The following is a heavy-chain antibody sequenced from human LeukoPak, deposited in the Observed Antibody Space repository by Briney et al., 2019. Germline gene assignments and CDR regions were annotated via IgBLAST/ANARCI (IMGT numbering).Heavy chain of an antibody. V-gene: IGHV3-30-3*01. D-gene: IGHD1-1*01. CDR1: GFTFSSYA. CDR3: ARGGNYYLDY. CDR2: ISYDGSNK. J-gene: IGHJ4*02. Sequence: PGRSLRLSCAASGFTFSSYAMHWVRQAPGKGLEWVAVISYDGSNKYYADSVKGRFTISRDNSKNTLYLQMNSLRAEDTAVYYCARGGNYYLDYWGQGTLVTVSS.